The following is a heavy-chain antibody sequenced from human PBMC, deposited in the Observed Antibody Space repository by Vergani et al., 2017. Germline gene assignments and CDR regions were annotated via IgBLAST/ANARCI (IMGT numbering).Heavy chain of an antibody. V-gene: IGHV3-48*01. D-gene: IGHD6-13*01. CDR2: ISSSSSTI. CDR3: TRSPSSWYITYIDY. CDR1: GFTFSSYS. Sequence: EVQLVESGGGLVQPGGSLRLSCAASGFTFSSYSMNWVRQAPGKGLEWVSYISSSSSTIYYADSVKVRFTISRDNAKNSLYLQMNSLRAEDTAVYYCTRSPSSWYITYIDYWGQGTLVTVSS. J-gene: IGHJ4*02.